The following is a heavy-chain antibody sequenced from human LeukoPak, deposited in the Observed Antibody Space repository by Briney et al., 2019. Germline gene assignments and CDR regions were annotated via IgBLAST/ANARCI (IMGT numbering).Heavy chain of an antibody. CDR2: IYYSVST. CDR1: GGSFSSYY. V-gene: IGHV4-59*08. CDR3: ARHVSQLRWLQFGSGRYFDY. Sequence: SETLSLTCTVSGGSFSSYYWSWIRQPPGKALEWIGYIYYSVSTNYNPSLKSRVTISVDTSKNQFSLKLSSVTAAETAVYYCARHVSQLRWLQFGSGRYFDYWGQGTLVSVSS. D-gene: IGHD5-24*01. J-gene: IGHJ4*02.